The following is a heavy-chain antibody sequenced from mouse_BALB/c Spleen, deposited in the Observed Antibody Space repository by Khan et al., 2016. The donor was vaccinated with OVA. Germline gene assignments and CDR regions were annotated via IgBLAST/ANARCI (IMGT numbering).Heavy chain of an antibody. CDR2: ISYSGNT. V-gene: IGHV3-2*02. CDR1: GYSITSEFA. CDR3: ERKDCYDYDPFPY. Sequence: EVQLVETGPGLVKPSQSLSLTCTVTGYSITSEFAWNWIRQFPGNKLEWMGYISYSGNTRYNPSLKSLISITRDTSRNQFFLQLNSVTTEDTAKYYGERKDCYDYDPFPYWGQGTLVTVSA. J-gene: IGHJ3*01. D-gene: IGHD2-4*01.